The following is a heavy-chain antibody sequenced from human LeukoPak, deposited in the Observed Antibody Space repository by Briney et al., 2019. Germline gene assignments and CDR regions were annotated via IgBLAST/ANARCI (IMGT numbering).Heavy chain of an antibody. CDR1: GFTVSSNY. J-gene: IGHJ6*02. CDR2: IYSGGST. D-gene: IGHD3-22*01. V-gene: IGHV3-53*01. CDR3: ARSMIVVVTESFGMDV. Sequence: GGSLRLSCAASGFTVSSNYMSWVRQAPGKGLEWVSVIYSGGSTYYADSVKGRFTISRDNSKNTLYLQMNSLRAEDTAVYYCARSMIVVVTESFGMDVWGQGTTVTVSS.